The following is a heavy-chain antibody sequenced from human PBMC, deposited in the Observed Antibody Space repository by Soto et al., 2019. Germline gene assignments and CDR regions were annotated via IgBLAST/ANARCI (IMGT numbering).Heavy chain of an antibody. J-gene: IGHJ3*02. CDR1: GFTFSSYW. V-gene: IGHV3-74*01. Sequence: VGSLRLSSAASGFTFSSYWMHWVRQAPGKGLVWVSRINSDGSSTSYADSVNGRFTISRDNDKNTLYLQMNSLRAEDTAVYYCATKLGPDVADAFDIWGQGTMVTVSS. CDR2: INSDGSST. CDR3: ATKLGPDVADAFDI. D-gene: IGHD6-6*01.